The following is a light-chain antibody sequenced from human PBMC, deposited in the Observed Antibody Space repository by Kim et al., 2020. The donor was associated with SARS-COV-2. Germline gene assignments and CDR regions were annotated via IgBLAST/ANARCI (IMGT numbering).Light chain of an antibody. J-gene: IGLJ2*01. CDR2: GKN. Sequence: VALGHTVRITCQGDSLRSYYATWYQQKPVQAPIVVIYGKNNRPSGIPVRFSGSSSGNTASLTITGTQAGDEADYYCNSRDSNDNVVFGGGTQLTVL. V-gene: IGLV3-19*01. CDR1: SLRSYY. CDR3: NSRDSNDNVV.